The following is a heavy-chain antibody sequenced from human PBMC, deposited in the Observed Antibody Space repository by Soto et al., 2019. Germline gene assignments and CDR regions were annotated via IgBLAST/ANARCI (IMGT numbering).Heavy chain of an antibody. CDR2: IYPRDSDT. CDR3: ARHAMEGDYYYGMDV. CDR1: GYNFITYW. V-gene: IGHV5-51*01. Sequence: GESLKISCXGSGYNFITYWIGWVRQMPGKGLEWMGIIYPRDSDTRYSPSFQGQVTISVDRSISTAYLQWSSLRASDSAIYYCARHAMEGDYYYGMDVWGQGTTVTVSS. D-gene: IGHD1-1*01. J-gene: IGHJ6*02.